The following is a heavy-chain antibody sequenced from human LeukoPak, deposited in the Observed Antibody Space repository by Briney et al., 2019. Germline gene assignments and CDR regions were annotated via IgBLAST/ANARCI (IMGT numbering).Heavy chain of an antibody. V-gene: IGHV3-49*04. CDR3: TSTLLWFGEPTVDYFDF. Sequence: GGSLRLFCTASGVTFGDYAMSWVRQAPGKGLEWVGFIRSKAYGGTTEYAASVKGRFTISRDDSKSIAYLQMNSLKTEDTAVYYCTSTLLWFGEPTVDYFDFWGQGTLVTVSS. J-gene: IGHJ4*02. CDR2: IRSKAYGGTT. CDR1: GVTFGDYA. D-gene: IGHD3-10*01.